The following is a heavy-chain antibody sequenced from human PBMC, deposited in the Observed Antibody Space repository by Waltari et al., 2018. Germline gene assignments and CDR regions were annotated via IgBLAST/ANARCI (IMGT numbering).Heavy chain of an antibody. V-gene: IGHV3-30*02. J-gene: IGHJ4*01. CDR1: GFTSSSGG. CDR2: IRFDGSNK. Sequence: QVQLVESGGGVVQPGGSLRLSCVESGFTSSSGGMHWVRQAPGKGLEWVAFIRFDGSNKDYADSVKGRFTISRDNSQNTLYLQMSSLRPEDTAIYYCVKTGYDSAWYFDYWGQGTLVTVSS. D-gene: IGHD3-22*01. CDR3: VKTGYDSAWYFDY.